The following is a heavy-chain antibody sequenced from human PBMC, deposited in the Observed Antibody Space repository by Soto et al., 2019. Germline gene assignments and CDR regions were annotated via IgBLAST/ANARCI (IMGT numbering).Heavy chain of an antibody. CDR3: ARSLFIASTDTEPFDS. Sequence: GGSLRLSCAASGFTFSSYPMHWVRQAPGKGLEWVSAISGGGNDRFYADSVRGRFTISRDNSRNTLYLHMNSLRAEDTAVHYCARSLFIASTDTEPFDSWGQGTLVTVSS. V-gene: IGHV3-23*01. D-gene: IGHD6-13*01. CDR1: GFTFSSYP. J-gene: IGHJ4*02. CDR2: ISGGGNDR.